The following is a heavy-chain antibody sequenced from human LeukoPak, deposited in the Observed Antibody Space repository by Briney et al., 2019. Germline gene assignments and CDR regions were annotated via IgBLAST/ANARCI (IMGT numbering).Heavy chain of an antibody. D-gene: IGHD4-17*01. CDR2: INRDGSST. Sequence: GGSLRLSCAASGFTFSNYWMQWVRQAPGKGLVWVSRINRDGSSTSYADSVQGRFTISRDNAKNTLYLQMNSLRAEDTAVYYCAREGPTVTTHMDVWGKGTTVTVSS. CDR3: AREGPTVTTHMDV. V-gene: IGHV3-74*01. J-gene: IGHJ6*03. CDR1: GFTFSNYW.